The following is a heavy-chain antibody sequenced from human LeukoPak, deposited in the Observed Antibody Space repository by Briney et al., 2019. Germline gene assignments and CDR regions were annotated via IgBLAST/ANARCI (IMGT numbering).Heavy chain of an antibody. J-gene: IGHJ5*02. V-gene: IGHV4-34*01. CDR3: ARGRRLYGSGSYYRPNWFDP. CDR2: INHSGST. Sequence: PPETLSLTCAVYGGSFSGYYWSWIRQPPGKGLEWIGEINHSGSTNYNPSLKSRVTISVDTSKNQFSLKLSSVTAADTAVYYCARGRRLYGSGSYYRPNWFDPWGQGTLVTVSS. CDR1: GGSFSGYY. D-gene: IGHD3-10*01.